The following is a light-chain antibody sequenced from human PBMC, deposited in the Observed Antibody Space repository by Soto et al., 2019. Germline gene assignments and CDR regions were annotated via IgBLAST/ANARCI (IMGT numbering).Light chain of an antibody. Sequence: QSVLTQPPSASGTPGQRVTISCSGSSSNIGSNTVNWYQQLPGTAPKLLIYSNNQRPSGVPARCSGSKSGTSASLAISGLQSEDEADYYCAAWDDSLNAYVFGTGTKLTVL. V-gene: IGLV1-44*01. CDR2: SNN. CDR1: SSNIGSNT. CDR3: AAWDDSLNAYV. J-gene: IGLJ1*01.